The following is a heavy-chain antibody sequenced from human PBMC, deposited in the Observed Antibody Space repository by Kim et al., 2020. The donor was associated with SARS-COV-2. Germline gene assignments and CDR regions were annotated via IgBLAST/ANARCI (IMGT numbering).Heavy chain of an antibody. J-gene: IGHJ2*01. CDR2: IYPGDSDT. D-gene: IGHD3-9*01. CDR1: GYSFTSYW. V-gene: IGHV5-51*01. CDR3: ARLAEGDILTGYYSSYWYFDL. Sequence: GESLKISCKGSGYSFTSYWIGWVRQMPGKGLEWMGIIYPGDSDTRYSPSFQGXVTISADKSISTAYLQWSSLKASDTAMYYCARLAEGDILTGYYSSYWYFDLXGRGTLVTVSS.